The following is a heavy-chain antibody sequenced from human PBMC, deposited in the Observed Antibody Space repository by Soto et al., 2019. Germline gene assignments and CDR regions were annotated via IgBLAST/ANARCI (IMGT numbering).Heavy chain of an antibody. J-gene: IGHJ4*02. V-gene: IGHV3-23*01. CDR1: GITFSSYA. CDR3: AKGDTVVVPAAPYSSSSEGPFDY. CDR2: ISGSGGST. Sequence: GGSLRLSCAASGITFSSYAMSWVRQAPGKGLEWVSAISGSGGSTYYADSVKGRFTISRDNSKNTLYLQMNSLRAEDTAVYYCAKGDTVVVPAAPYSSSSEGPFDYWGQGTLVTVSS. D-gene: IGHD2-2*01.